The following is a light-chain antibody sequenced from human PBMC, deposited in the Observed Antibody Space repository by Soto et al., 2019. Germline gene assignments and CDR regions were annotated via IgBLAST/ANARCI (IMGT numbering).Light chain of an antibody. CDR1: SSDVGSYNR. J-gene: IGLJ1*01. CDR2: EVS. CDR3: SLYTSSSTYV. V-gene: IGLV2-18*01. Sequence: QSPLTQPPSVSGSPGQSVTISCTGTSSDVGSYNRVSWYQQPPGTAPKLMIYEVSKRPSGVPDRFSGSKSGNTASLTISGLQAEDEADYYCSLYTSSSTYVFGTGTKVTVL.